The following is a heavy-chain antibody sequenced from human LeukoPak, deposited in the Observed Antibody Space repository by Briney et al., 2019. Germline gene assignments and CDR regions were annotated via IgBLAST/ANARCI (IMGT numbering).Heavy chain of an antibody. CDR3: AKDRVDSSGWYDY. J-gene: IGHJ4*02. CDR2: ISGSGGST. Sequence: GGSLRISCAASGFTFSSYAMSWVRQAPGKGLEWVSAISGSGGSTYYADSVKGRFTISRDNSKNTLYLQMNSLRAEDTAVYYCAKDRVDSSGWYDYWGQGTLVTVSS. CDR1: GFTFSSYA. D-gene: IGHD6-19*01. V-gene: IGHV3-23*01.